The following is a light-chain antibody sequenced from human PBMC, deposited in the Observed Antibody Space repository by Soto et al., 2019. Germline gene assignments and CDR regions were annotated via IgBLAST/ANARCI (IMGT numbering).Light chain of an antibody. CDR3: QSYDSSLSRRWV. CDR1: SSNIGAGYP. J-gene: IGLJ3*02. Sequence: QSVLTQPPSVSGAPGQRVTISCTGSSSNIGAGYPVHWYQQLPGTAPKLLVAGNRPSGVPDRFSVSKSGASASLAITGLQAEDEADYYFQSYDSSLSRRWVFGGGNKLTVL. V-gene: IGLV1-40*01. CDR2: G.